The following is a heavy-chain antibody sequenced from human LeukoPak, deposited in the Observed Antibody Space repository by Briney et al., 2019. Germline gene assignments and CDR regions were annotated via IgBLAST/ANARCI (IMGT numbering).Heavy chain of an antibody. D-gene: IGHD3-10*01. Sequence: GGSLRLSCAASGFTFSNYWMTWVRQAPGKGLEWVANINRDGSERYYVDSVKGRFTISRDNAKNSLYLQMNSLRAEDTALYYCAKTRWFGEAHFDYWGQGTLVTVSS. CDR1: GFTFSNYW. V-gene: IGHV3-7*03. CDR2: INRDGSER. CDR3: AKTRWFGEAHFDY. J-gene: IGHJ4*02.